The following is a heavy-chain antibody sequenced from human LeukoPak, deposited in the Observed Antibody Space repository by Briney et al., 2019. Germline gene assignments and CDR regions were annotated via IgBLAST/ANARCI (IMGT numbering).Heavy chain of an antibody. D-gene: IGHD6-6*01. Sequence: ASVKVSCKVSGYTLAELSMHWVRQAPGKGLEWMGGFDPEDGETIYAQKFQGRVTMTEDTSTDTAYMELSSLRSEDTAVYYCATDLGIAARPFDYWGQGTLVTVSS. V-gene: IGHV1-24*01. CDR2: FDPEDGET. CDR1: GYTLAELS. J-gene: IGHJ4*02. CDR3: ATDLGIAARPFDY.